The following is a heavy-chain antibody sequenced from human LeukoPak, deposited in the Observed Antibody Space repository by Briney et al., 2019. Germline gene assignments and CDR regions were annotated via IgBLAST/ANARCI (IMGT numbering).Heavy chain of an antibody. Sequence: AGGSLRLSCVVSGFTFSSYSMNWVRQAPGKGLEWVSYISSYSTTIYYTDSVRGRFPISRDNFKNTLYLQMNSVTAEDTAVYYCAKDSRGGRFYVMDVWGQGTTVTVSS. CDR2: ISSYSTTI. CDR3: AKDSRGGRFYVMDV. J-gene: IGHJ6*02. D-gene: IGHD3-16*01. V-gene: IGHV3-48*01. CDR1: GFTFSSYS.